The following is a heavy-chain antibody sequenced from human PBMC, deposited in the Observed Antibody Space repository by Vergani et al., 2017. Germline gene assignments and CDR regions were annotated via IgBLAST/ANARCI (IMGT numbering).Heavy chain of an antibody. CDR3: ARDYCSSTSCYSYYGMDV. V-gene: IGHV3-9*01. D-gene: IGHD2-2*01. CDR2: ISWNSGSI. J-gene: IGHJ6*02. Sequence: EVQLVESGGGLVQPGRSLRLSCAASGFTFDDYAMHWVRQAPGKGLEWVSGISWNSGSIGYADSVKGRFTISRDNAKNSLYLQMNSLRAEDTAVYYCARDYCSSTSCYSYYGMDVWGQGTTVTVSS. CDR1: GFTFDDYA.